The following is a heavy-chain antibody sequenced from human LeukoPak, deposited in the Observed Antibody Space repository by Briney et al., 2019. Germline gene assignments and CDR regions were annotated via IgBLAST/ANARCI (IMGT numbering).Heavy chain of an antibody. V-gene: IGHV4-59*01. J-gene: IGHJ2*01. CDR2: IYYSGST. CDR3: ARSVVTLYWYFDL. D-gene: IGHD4-23*01. Sequence: PSETLSLTCTVSGGSISGYYYNWIGQPPGKGLEWIGYIYYSGSTNYNPSLKSRVTISLDTSKNQFSLKLSSVTTADTAVYYCARSVVTLYWYFDLWGRGTLVTVSS. CDR1: GGSISGYY.